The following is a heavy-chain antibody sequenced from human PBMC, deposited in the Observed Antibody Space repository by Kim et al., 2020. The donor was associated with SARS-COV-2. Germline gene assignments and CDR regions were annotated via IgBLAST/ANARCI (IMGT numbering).Heavy chain of an antibody. Sequence: GGSLRLSCAASGFTFDDSAMQWVRQVPGKGLEWVSFISGDGGSTYYADSVKGRFTVSRDNNKNSLYLQMNSLRTEDTALYYCAKEISDSSRWFVALDIWGPGTMVTVSS. J-gene: IGHJ3*02. CDR3: AKEISDSSRWFVALDI. V-gene: IGHV3-43*02. CDR2: ISGDGGST. CDR1: GFTFDDSA. D-gene: IGHD6-13*01.